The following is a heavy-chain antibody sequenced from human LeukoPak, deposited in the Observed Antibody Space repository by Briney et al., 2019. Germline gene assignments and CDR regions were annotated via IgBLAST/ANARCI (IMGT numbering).Heavy chain of an antibody. Sequence: ASVKVSCKASGYTFTGYYMHWVRQAPGQGLEWMGWINPNSGGTNYAQKFQGWVTMTRDTSISTAYMELSRLRSDDTAVYYCARDRRYSSGWDYYYYYGMDVWGQGTTVTVSS. CDR1: GYTFTGYY. CDR2: INPNSGGT. V-gene: IGHV1-2*04. D-gene: IGHD6-19*01. J-gene: IGHJ6*02. CDR3: ARDRRYSSGWDYYYYYGMDV.